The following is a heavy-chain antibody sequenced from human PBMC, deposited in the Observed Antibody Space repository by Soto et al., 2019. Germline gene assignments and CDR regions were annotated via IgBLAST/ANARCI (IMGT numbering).Heavy chain of an antibody. V-gene: IGHV4-34*01. CDR2: INHSGST. CDR3: ARWGDGSGSHTHQDY. D-gene: IGHD3-10*01. CDR1: GGSFSGYY. J-gene: IGHJ4*02. Sequence: SETLSLTCAVYGGSFSGYYWSWIRQPPGKGLEWSGEINHSGSTNYNPSLKSRVTISVDTSKNQYSLKLSSVTAADTAVYYCARWGDGSGSHTHQDYWGQGTLVTVSS.